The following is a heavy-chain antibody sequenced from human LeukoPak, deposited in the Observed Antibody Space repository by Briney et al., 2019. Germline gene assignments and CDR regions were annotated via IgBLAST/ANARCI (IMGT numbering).Heavy chain of an antibody. Sequence: PSETLSLTCTVSGGSINSYYWSWIRQPAGKGLEWIGRIYTSGSTNYNPSLKSRVTISVDKSNNQFSLNLTSVIAADTAVYYCARDGNGSRAFDYWGQGTLVTVFS. D-gene: IGHD2-15*01. CDR2: IYTSGST. J-gene: IGHJ4*02. CDR1: GGSINSYY. V-gene: IGHV4-4*07. CDR3: ARDGNGSRAFDY.